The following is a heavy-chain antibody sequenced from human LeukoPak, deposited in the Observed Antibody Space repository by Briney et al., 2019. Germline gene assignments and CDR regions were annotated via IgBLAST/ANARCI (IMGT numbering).Heavy chain of an antibody. CDR1: GFTFSNYA. D-gene: IGHD2-2*01. CDR2: ISGSGGGT. J-gene: IGHJ3*02. CDR3: AKDRRLGYCTSTSCASFDM. V-gene: IGHV3-23*01. Sequence: GGSLRLSCAASGFTFSNYAMSWVRQAPGKGLEWLSAISGSGGGTYYADSVKGRFTISRDNSMSSLYLQMNSLRAEDTAVYYCAKDRRLGYCTSTSCASFDMWGQGTLVTVSS.